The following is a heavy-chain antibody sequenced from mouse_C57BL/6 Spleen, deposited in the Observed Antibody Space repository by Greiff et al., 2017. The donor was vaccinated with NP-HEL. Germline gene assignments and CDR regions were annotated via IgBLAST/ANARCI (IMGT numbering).Heavy chain of an antibody. V-gene: IGHV5-12*01. J-gene: IGHJ1*03. D-gene: IGHD2-4*01. Sequence: EVKLVESGGGLVQPGGSLKLSCAASGFTFSDYYMYWVRQTPEKRLEWVAYISNGGGSTYYPDTVKGRFTISRDNAKNTLYLQMSRLKSEDTAMYYCARPGGLYDYDSWYVDVWGTGTTVTVSS. CDR1: GFTFSDYY. CDR3: ARPGGLYDYDSWYVDV. CDR2: ISNGGGST.